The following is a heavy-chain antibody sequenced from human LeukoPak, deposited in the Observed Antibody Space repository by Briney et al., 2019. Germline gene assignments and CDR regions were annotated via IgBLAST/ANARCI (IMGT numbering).Heavy chain of an antibody. D-gene: IGHD1-26*01. CDR1: GYTFTDYY. CDR2: INPNSGGT. J-gene: IGHJ4*02. V-gene: IGHV1-2*02. Sequence: GASVKVSCKDSGYTFTDYYMHRVRQAPGQGLEWMGWINPNSGGTNYAQKFQGRVTMTRDTSISTAYMELSRLRSDDTAVYYCAIEGSIVGATHLVDYWGQGTLVTVSS. CDR3: AIEGSIVGATHLVDY.